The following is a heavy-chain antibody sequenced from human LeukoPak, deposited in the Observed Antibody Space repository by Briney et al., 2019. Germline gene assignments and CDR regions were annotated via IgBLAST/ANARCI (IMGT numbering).Heavy chain of an antibody. CDR2: ISVYNGNT. J-gene: IGHJ4*02. Sequence: ASVKVSCKASGYTFTSYGISWVRQAPGQGLEWMGWISVYNGNTNYAQKLQGRVTMTTDTSTSTAYMELSRLRSDDTAVYYCARFNWEVVITTENYWGQGTLVTVSS. D-gene: IGHD3-22*01. V-gene: IGHV1-18*01. CDR1: GYTFTSYG. CDR3: ARFNWEVVITTENY.